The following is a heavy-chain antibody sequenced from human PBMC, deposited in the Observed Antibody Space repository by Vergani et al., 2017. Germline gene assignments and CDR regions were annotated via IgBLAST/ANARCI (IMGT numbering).Heavy chain of an antibody. J-gene: IGHJ3*02. CDR3: ARWDYGDSGDSFDI. CDR2: IYYSGST. CDR1: GGPISSYY. Sequence: QVQLQELGPGLVKPSEILSLICTVFGGPISSYYWSWIRQRPGKGLEWIGYIYYSGSTNYNPSLKSRVTISVDTSKNQFSLKLSSVTAADTAVYYCARWDYGDSGDSFDIWGQGTMVTVSS. D-gene: IGHD4-17*01. V-gene: IGHV4-59*01.